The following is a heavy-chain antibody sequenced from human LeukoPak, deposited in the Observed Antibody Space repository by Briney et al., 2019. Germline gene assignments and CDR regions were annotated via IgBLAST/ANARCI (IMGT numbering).Heavy chain of an antibody. CDR3: AKGGQDFDFWRFDL. V-gene: IGHV3-23*01. CDR1: GFTFSDSA. Sequence: GGSLRLSCAASGFTFSDSAVSWVHSPAGGLKWVSSISDTGGRTYYADSVKGRFTITRDNSRNTVNLQMNSLRAGDTARYYCAKGGQDFDFWRFDLWGQGILVIVSS. J-gene: IGHJ5*02. CDR2: ISDTGGRT. D-gene: IGHD3-3*01.